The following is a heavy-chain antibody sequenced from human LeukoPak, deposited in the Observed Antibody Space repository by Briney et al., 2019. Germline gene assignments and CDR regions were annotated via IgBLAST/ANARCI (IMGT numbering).Heavy chain of an antibody. Sequence: ADTLSTTCTFSGGSISSSSYYCGWIRHPPGKGLEWVGSFYSGRSTYYNPSLKRRVTISVDTSKNQFSLKLSSVTAADTAVYYCASPPRGGSNFDYWGQGTLVTVSS. V-gene: IGHV4-39*01. CDR3: ASPPRGGSNFDY. D-gene: IGHD3-16*01. CDR2: FYSGRST. CDR1: GGSISSSSYY. J-gene: IGHJ4*02.